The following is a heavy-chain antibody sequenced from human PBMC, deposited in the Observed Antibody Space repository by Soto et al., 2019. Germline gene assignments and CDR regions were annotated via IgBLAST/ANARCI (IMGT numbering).Heavy chain of an antibody. D-gene: IGHD2-2*01. Sequence: QVQLQESGPGLVKPSQTLSLTCTVSGGSISSGGYYWSWIRQHPGKGLEWIGYIYYSGSTYYNPSLKSRVTISVDTSKNHFSLKLSSVTAADTAVYYCARVLYQLPIYWYFDLWGRGTLVTVSS. CDR3: ARVLYQLPIYWYFDL. J-gene: IGHJ2*01. CDR2: IYYSGST. V-gene: IGHV4-31*03. CDR1: GGSISSGGYY.